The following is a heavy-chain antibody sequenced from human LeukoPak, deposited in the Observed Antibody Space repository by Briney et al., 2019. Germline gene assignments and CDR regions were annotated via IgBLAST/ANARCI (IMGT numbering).Heavy chain of an antibody. CDR2: FDPEDGET. V-gene: IGHV1-24*01. J-gene: IGHJ4*02. CDR3: ATFRFWSGYSTDY. D-gene: IGHD3-3*01. CDR1: GYTLTELS. Sequence: ASVKVSCKVSGYTLTELSMHWVRRAPGKGLEWMGGFDPEDGETIYAQKFQGRVTMTEDTSTDTAYMELSGLRSEDTAVYYCATFRFWSGYSTDYWGQGTLVTVSS.